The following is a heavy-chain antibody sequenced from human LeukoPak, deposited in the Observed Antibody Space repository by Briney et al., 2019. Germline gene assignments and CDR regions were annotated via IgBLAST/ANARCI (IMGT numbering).Heavy chain of an antibody. CDR2: IYTSGST. D-gene: IGHD6-13*01. V-gene: IGHV4-59*10. J-gene: IGHJ4*02. CDR1: GGSFSGYY. Sequence: SETLSLTCAVYGGSFSGYYWSWIRQPPGKGLEWIGRIYTSGSTNYNPSLKSRVTMSVDTSKNQFSLKLSSVTAADTAVYYCARGLPIAGNFDYWGQGTLVTVSS. CDR3: ARGLPIAGNFDY.